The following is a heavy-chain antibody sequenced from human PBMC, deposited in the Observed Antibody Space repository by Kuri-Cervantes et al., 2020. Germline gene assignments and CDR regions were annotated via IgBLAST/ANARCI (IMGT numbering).Heavy chain of an antibody. V-gene: IGHV1-18*01. CDR3: ARSEGGYYAGVDY. CDR1: GYTFTSYG. CDR2: IGAYNGNT. J-gene: IGHJ4*02. Sequence: ASVKVSCKASGYTFTSYGISWVRQAPGQGLEWMGWIGAYNGNTNYAQKLQGRVTITADESTSTAYMELSSLRSEDTAVYYCARSEGGYYAGVDYWGQGTLVTVSS. D-gene: IGHD3-22*01.